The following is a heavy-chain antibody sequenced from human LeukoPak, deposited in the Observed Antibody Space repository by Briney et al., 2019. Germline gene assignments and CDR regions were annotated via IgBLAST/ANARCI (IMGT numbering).Heavy chain of an antibody. CDR1: GYSFTSYW. CDR2: IYPGDSDT. D-gene: IGHD5-12*01. CDR3: ARQGDIVATIGNFDY. V-gene: IGHV5-51*01. J-gene: IGHJ4*02. Sequence: PGESLKISCKGSGYSFTSYWIGWVRQMPGKGLEWMGIIYPGDSDTRYSPSFQGQVTISADKSISTAYLQWSSLKASDTAMYYCARQGDIVATIGNFDYWGQGTLVTVSS.